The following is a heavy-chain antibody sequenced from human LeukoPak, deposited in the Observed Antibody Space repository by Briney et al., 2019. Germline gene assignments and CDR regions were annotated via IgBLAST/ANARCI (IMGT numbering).Heavy chain of an antibody. CDR3: ARGGGHISGDPWTFDY. D-gene: IGHD3-22*01. CDR2: ISYDGSNK. V-gene: IGHV3-30-3*01. Sequence: PGGSLRLSCAASGFTFSSYAMHWVRQAPGKGLEWVAVISYDGSNKYYADSVKGRFTISRDNSKNTLYLQMNSLRAEDTAVYYCARGGGHISGDPWTFDYWGQGTLVTVSS. CDR1: GFTFSSYA. J-gene: IGHJ4*02.